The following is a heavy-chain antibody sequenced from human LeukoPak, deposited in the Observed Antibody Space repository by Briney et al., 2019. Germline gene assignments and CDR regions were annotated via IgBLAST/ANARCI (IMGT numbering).Heavy chain of an antibody. CDR1: GFTFSSYG. Sequence: GRSLRPSCAASGFTFSSYGMHWVRQAPGKGLEWVALIWNAGTNTYYADSVKGRFTISRDNSKNTLYLQMNSLRAEDTAVYYCVGDTPPGGDFYLDYWGQGTLVIVSS. CDR2: IWNAGTNT. D-gene: IGHD3-16*01. V-gene: IGHV3-33*08. J-gene: IGHJ4*02. CDR3: VGDTPPGGDFYLDY.